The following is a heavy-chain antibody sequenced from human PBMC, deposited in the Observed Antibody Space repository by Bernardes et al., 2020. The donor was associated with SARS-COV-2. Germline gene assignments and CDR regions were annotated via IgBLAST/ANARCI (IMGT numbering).Heavy chain of an antibody. V-gene: IGHV4-39*01. CDR2: IYYSGTT. CDR1: GGSISSSSYY. D-gene: IGHD6-13*01. Sequence: TLSLTCTVSGGSISSSSYYWGWIRQPPGKGLEWIGYIYYSGTTYYNPSLKSRVTISVDTSKNQFSLKLSSVTAADTAVYYCAKAVGVAAAGGRFDPWGQGTLVTVSS. J-gene: IGHJ5*02. CDR3: AKAVGVAAAGGRFDP.